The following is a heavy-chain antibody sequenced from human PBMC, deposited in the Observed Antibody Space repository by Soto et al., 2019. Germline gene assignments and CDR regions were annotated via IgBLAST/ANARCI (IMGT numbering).Heavy chain of an antibody. Sequence: GASVKVSCKASGYTFTAYSMHWVRQAPGQGLEWVGWFNPNSGDTIYAQKFQGRVTLTRDTSTGTAYMELYGLTSDDTAVYYCAREASAVISLDYWGQGTLVTVSS. CDR3: AREASAVISLDY. V-gene: IGHV1-2*02. D-gene: IGHD6-19*01. CDR2: FNPNSGDT. CDR1: GYTFTAYS. J-gene: IGHJ4*02.